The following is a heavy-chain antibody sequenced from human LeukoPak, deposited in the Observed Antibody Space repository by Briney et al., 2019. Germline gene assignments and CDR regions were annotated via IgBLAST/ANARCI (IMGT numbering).Heavy chain of an antibody. CDR3: ARAVGYYYGNDAFDV. J-gene: IGHJ3*01. CDR1: GFTFSSYA. V-gene: IGHV3-53*01. Sequence: GGSLRLSCAASGFTFSSYAMSWVRQAPGKGLEWVSVIYSGGSTYYADSVKGRFTISRDNSKNTLYLQMNSLRAEDTAVYYCARAVGYYYGNDAFDVWGQGTMVTVSS. CDR2: IYSGGST. D-gene: IGHD3-22*01.